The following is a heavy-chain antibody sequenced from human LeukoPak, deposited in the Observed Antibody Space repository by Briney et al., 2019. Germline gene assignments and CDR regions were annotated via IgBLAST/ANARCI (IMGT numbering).Heavy chain of an antibody. D-gene: IGHD5-12*01. Sequence: SETLSLTCTVSGGSISSSSYYWGWIRQPPGKGLEWIGSIYYSGRTYYNPSLKSRVTMSVDTSKNQFSLKLSSVTAADTAVYYCARDRADEGGYSGYVIRGWDYYYYMDVWGKGTTVTVSS. CDR1: GGSISSSSYY. CDR3: ARDRADEGGYSGYVIRGWDYYYYMDV. J-gene: IGHJ6*03. CDR2: IYYSGRT. V-gene: IGHV4-39*07.